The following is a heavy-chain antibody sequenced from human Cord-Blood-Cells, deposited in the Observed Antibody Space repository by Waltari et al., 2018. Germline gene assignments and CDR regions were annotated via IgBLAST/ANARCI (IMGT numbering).Heavy chain of an antibody. Sequence: EVQLVESGGGLVQPGRSLRLSCTASGFTFGDYAMSWVRQAPGKGLEWVGFIRSKAYGGTTEYAASVKGRFTISRDDSKSIAYLQMNSRKTEDTAVYYCTRHDSSGYYYFDYWGQGTLVTVSS. CDR3: TRHDSSGYYYFDY. V-gene: IGHV3-49*04. CDR2: IRSKAYGGTT. CDR1: GFTFGDYA. J-gene: IGHJ4*02. D-gene: IGHD3-22*01.